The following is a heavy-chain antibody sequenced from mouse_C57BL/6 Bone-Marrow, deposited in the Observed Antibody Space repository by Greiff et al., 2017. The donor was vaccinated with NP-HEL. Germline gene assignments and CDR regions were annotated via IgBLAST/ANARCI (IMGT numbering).Heavy chain of an antibody. CDR3: ARSGYYGSFPYYFDY. CDR1: GYTFTSYD. D-gene: IGHD1-1*01. J-gene: IGHJ2*01. V-gene: IGHV1-85*01. Sequence: VQLKQSGPELVKPGASVKLSCKASGYTFTSYDINWVKQRPGQGLEWIGWIYPRDGSTKYNEKFKGKATLTVDTSSSTAYMELHSLTSEDSAVYFCARSGYYGSFPYYFDYWGQGTTLTVSS. CDR2: IYPRDGST.